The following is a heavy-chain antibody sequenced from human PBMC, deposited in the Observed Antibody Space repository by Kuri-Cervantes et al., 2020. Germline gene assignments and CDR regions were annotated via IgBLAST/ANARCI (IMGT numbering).Heavy chain of an antibody. CDR1: GGTFSSYA. Sequence: SVKVSCKASGGTFSSYAISWVRQAPGQGLEWMGGIIPIFGTANYAQKFQGRVTITADESTSTAYMELSSLRSEDTAVYYCARDRRSPSIAAAGTMGYYYYGMDVWGQGTTVTVSS. D-gene: IGHD6-13*01. J-gene: IGHJ6*02. CDR2: IIPIFGTA. CDR3: ARDRRSPSIAAAGTMGYYYYGMDV. V-gene: IGHV1-69*13.